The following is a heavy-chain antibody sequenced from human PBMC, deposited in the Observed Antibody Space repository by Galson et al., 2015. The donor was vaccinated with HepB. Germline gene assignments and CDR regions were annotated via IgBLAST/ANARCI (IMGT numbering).Heavy chain of an antibody. V-gene: IGHV3-21*06. CDR3: ARSSVAARPYWFDS. J-gene: IGHJ5*01. CDR2: ISASGSYI. D-gene: IGHD6-6*01. CDR1: EVTFGRYC. Sequence: SLRLSCAASEVTFGRYCVNWVRQAPGKGLEWVSSISASGSYIFYADSVKGRFFISRDNARNTLFLQMNSLTAEDTAVYYCARSSVAARPYWFDSWGQGTLVTVTS.